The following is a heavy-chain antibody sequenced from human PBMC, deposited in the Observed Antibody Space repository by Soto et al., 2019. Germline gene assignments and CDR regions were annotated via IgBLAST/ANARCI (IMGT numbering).Heavy chain of an antibody. V-gene: IGHV4-34*01. CDR3: ATVVIPGTRHTDFDS. CDR2: VNLGGNT. CDR1: GGSFSGYY. Sequence: SETLSLTCSVYGGSFSGYYWSWIRQSPVKGLEWIGLVNLGGNTNYSPPLKSRATISIDTSKNQFSLSLTSVTAADTAVYFCATVVIPGTRHTDFDSRGQGVSVAVSS. D-gene: IGHD2-15*01. J-gene: IGHJ5*01.